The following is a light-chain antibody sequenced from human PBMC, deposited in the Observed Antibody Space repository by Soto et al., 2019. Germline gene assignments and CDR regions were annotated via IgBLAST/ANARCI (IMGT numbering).Light chain of an antibody. CDR2: NVN. Sequence: QSVLTQPASVSGSPGQSITISCTGTGSDVGGYNYVSWYQQHPGKAPKLMIYNVNIRPSGVSNRFSGSKSGNTASLTISGLQAEDEADYYCNSYTGSSTYVFGIGTKLTVL. J-gene: IGLJ1*01. CDR3: NSYTGSSTYV. V-gene: IGLV2-14*01. CDR1: GSDVGGYNY.